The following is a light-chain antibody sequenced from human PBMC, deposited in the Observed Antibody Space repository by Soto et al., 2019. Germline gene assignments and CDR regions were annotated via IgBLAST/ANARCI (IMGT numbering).Light chain of an antibody. CDR2: DTS. Sequence: IVMTQSPGTLSLSPGERATLSCRASQSVSSSLAWYQQKPGQSPRLLIYDTSNRATGIPARFSGSGSGTDFTLTISRLEPEDFAVYYCQQNDSSPSWTFGQGTKVDIK. CDR3: QQNDSSPSWT. V-gene: IGKV3-20*01. CDR1: QSVSSS. J-gene: IGKJ1*01.